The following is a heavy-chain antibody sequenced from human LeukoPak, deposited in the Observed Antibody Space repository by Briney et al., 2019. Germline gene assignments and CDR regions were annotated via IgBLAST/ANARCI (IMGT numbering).Heavy chain of an antibody. J-gene: IGHJ5*02. Sequence: SETLSLTCAVYGGSFSGYYWSWIRQPPGKGLEWIGEINHSGSTNYNPSLKSRVTISVVTSKNQFSLKLSSVTAADTAVYYCARGRGRYCSGGSCYGSPYWFDPWGQGTLVTVSS. CDR2: INHSGST. CDR3: ARGRGRYCSGGSCYGSPYWFDP. CDR1: GGSFSGYY. D-gene: IGHD2-15*01. V-gene: IGHV4-34*01.